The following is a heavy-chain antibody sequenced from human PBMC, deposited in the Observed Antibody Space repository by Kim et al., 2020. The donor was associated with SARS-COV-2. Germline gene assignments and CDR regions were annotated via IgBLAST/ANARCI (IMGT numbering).Heavy chain of an antibody. J-gene: IGHJ4*02. CDR1: GYTFTSYY. CDR2: INPSGLIT. CDR3: ASGGYDSSGYYRYPGPDY. D-gene: IGHD3-22*01. Sequence: ASVKVSCKTSGYTFTSYYMHWVRPAPGQGLEWMGIINPSGLITSYAQKFQGRVTMTRDTSTSTVYMDLSSLRSEDTAVYYCASGGYDSSGYYRYPGPDYWGQGTLVIVSS. V-gene: IGHV1-46*01.